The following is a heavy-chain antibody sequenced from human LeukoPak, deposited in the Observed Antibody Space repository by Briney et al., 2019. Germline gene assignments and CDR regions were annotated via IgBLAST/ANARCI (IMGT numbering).Heavy chain of an antibody. CDR1: GGTFSSYA. V-gene: IGHV1-69*13. Sequence: AASVKVSCKASGGTFSSYAISWVRQAPGQGLEWMGGIIPIFGTANYAQKFQGRVTITADESTSTAYMELSSLRSEDTAVYYCARSPDTAMVILWFDPWGQGTLVTVSS. CDR3: ARSPDTAMVILWFDP. D-gene: IGHD5-18*01. J-gene: IGHJ5*02. CDR2: IIPIFGTA.